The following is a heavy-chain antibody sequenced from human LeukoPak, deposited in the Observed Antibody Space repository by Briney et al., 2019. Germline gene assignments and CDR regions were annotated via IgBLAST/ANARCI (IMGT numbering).Heavy chain of an antibody. Sequence: GASVKVSCKASGYTFTGYYMHWVRQAPGQGLEWMGWINPNSGGTNYAQKFQGRVTMTRDTSISTAYMELSRLRSDDTAVYYCAAHIAARSPYYFDYWGQGTLVTVSS. D-gene: IGHD6-6*01. CDR1: GYTFTGYY. J-gene: IGHJ4*02. CDR3: AAHIAARSPYYFDY. V-gene: IGHV1-2*02. CDR2: INPNSGGT.